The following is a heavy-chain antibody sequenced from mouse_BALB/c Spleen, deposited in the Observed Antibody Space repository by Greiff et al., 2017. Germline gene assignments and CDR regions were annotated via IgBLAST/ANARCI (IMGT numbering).Heavy chain of an antibody. D-gene: IGHD1-1*01. CDR2: ISYSGST. CDR1: GDSITSGY. Sequence: EVMLVESGPSLVKPSQTLSLTCSVTGDSITSGYWNWIRKFPGNKLEYMGYISYSGSTYYNPSLKSRISITRDTSKNQYYLQLNSVTTEDTATYYCARRHYYGTLYAMDYWGQGTSVTVSS. V-gene: IGHV3-8*02. CDR3: ARRHYYGTLYAMDY. J-gene: IGHJ4*01.